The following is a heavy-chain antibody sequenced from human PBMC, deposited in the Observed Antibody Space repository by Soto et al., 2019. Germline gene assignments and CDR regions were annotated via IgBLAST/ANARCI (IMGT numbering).Heavy chain of an antibody. CDR1: GGSISSYY. J-gene: IGHJ6*03. CDR3: AAKLRITIFGVVAPESEPDYYYYYYMDV. V-gene: IGHV4-59*01. Sequence: PSETLSLTCTVSGGSISSYYWSWIRQPPGKGLEWIGYIYYSGSTNYNPSLKSRVTISVDTSKNQFSLKLSSVTAADTAVYYCAAKLRITIFGVVAPESEPDYYYYYYMDVWGKGTTVTVSS. D-gene: IGHD3-3*01. CDR2: IYYSGST.